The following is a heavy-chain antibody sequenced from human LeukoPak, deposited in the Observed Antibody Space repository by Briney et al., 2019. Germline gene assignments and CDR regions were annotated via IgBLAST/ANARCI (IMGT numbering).Heavy chain of an antibody. CDR2: ISYDGSNK. CDR1: GFTFSSYA. CDR3: ARDEIRYSYGYFFDY. Sequence: GGSLRLSCAASGFTFSSYAMHWVRQAPGKGLEWVAVISYDGSNKYYADSVKGRFTISRDNSKNTLYLQMNSLRAEDTAVYYCARDEIRYSYGYFFDYRGQGTLVTVSS. J-gene: IGHJ4*02. V-gene: IGHV3-30*04. D-gene: IGHD5-18*01.